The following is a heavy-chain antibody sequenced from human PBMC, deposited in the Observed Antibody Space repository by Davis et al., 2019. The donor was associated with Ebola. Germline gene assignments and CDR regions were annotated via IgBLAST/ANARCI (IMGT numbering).Heavy chain of an antibody. D-gene: IGHD3-3*01. Sequence: ASVKVSCKASGYTFTTYGISWVRQAPGQGLEWVGWISAYNGNTNYAQKLQGRVTMTTDTSTSTAYMELRSLRSDDTAVYYCASAYTYYDFWSGYPDRYYGMDVWGQGTTVTVSS. CDR1: GYTFTTYG. CDR2: ISAYNGNT. V-gene: IGHV1-18*01. J-gene: IGHJ6*02. CDR3: ASAYTYYDFWSGYPDRYYGMDV.